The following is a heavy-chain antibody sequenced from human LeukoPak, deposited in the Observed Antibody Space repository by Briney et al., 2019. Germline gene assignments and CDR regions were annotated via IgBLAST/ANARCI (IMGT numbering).Heavy chain of an antibody. D-gene: IGHD6-19*01. CDR3: AREGGSGWYSGWFDP. CDR1: GFSFSSYW. V-gene: IGHV3-7*01. J-gene: IGHJ5*02. CDR2: IKQDESER. Sequence: GGSLRLSCEGSGFSFSSYWMTWVRQSPGKGPEWVANIKQDESERYTVDSVKGRFTISRDNAKNSLYLQMNSLRAEDTALYYCAREGGSGWYSGWFDPWGQGTLVTVSS.